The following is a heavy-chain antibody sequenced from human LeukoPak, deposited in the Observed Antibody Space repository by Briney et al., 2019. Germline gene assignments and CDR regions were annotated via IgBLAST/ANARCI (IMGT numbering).Heavy chain of an antibody. Sequence: GGSLRLSCAASGFIFSTYGMHWVRQAPGKGLEWVAVIWSDGLNKDYAGSVKGRFTISRDNSKNTLYLQMNTLRSEDTALYYCARNSTARFYYYYYMDVWGKGTTVTVSS. CDR1: GFIFSTYG. D-gene: IGHD2-21*02. V-gene: IGHV3-33*01. J-gene: IGHJ6*03. CDR3: ARNSTARFYYYYYMDV. CDR2: IWSDGLNK.